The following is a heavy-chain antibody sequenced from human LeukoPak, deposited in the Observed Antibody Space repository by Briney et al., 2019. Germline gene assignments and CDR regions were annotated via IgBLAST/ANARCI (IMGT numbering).Heavy chain of an antibody. J-gene: IGHJ4*02. CDR3: ALGVEGPFDY. CDR2: IIPIFGTA. Sequence: ASVKVSCKASGGTFSSYAISWVRQAPGQGLEWMGGIIPIFGTASYAQKFQGRVTITADKSTSTAYMELSSLRSEDTAVYYCALGVEGPFDYWGQGTLVTVSS. CDR1: GGTFSSYA. V-gene: IGHV1-69*06. D-gene: IGHD2-15*01.